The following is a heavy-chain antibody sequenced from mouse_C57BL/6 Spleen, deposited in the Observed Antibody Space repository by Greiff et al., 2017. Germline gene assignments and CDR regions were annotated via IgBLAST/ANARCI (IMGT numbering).Heavy chain of an antibody. D-gene: IGHD1-1*01. CDR1: GYTFTSYW. Sequence: QVQLQQPGAELVRPGSSVKLSCKASGYTFTSYWMDWVKQRPGQGLEWIGNIYPSDSETHYNQKFKDKATLTVDKSSSTAYMQLSSLTSEDSAGYYCARGGVYYYGSRYYAMDYWGQGTSVTVSS. CDR3: ARGGVYYYGSRYYAMDY. CDR2: IYPSDSET. V-gene: IGHV1-61*01. J-gene: IGHJ4*01.